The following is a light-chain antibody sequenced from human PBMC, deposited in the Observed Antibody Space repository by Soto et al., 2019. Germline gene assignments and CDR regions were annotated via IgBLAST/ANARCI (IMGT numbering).Light chain of an antibody. CDR1: QSVSSN. V-gene: IGKV3-15*01. CDR2: GVS. J-gene: IGKJ2*01. CDR3: QQYNNWPPMYT. Sequence: EIVMTQSPATLSVAPGESATLSCRASQSVSSNLAWYQQKPGQAPRLLIYGVSTRATGIPARFSGSGTGTEFTLTISSLQSEAFAVYYCQQYNNWPPMYTFGQGTKLEIK.